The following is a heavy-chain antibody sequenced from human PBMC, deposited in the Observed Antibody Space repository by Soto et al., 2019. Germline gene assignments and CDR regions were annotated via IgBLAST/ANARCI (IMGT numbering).Heavy chain of an antibody. D-gene: IGHD6-19*01. CDR2: ISSSSSYI. V-gene: IGHV3-21*01. CDR3: ARDPVAVAGTGI. J-gene: IGHJ3*02. Sequence: PGGSLRLSCAASGFTFSSYSMNWVRQAPGKGLEWVSSISSSSSYIYYADSVKGRFTISRDNAKNSLYLQMNSLRAEDTAVYYCARDPVAVAGTGIWGQGTMVTVSS. CDR1: GFTFSSYS.